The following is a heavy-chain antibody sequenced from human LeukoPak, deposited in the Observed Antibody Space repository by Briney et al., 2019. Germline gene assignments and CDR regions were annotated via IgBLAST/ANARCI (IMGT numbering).Heavy chain of an antibody. V-gene: IGHV3-21*01. CDR1: GFTFSIYT. J-gene: IGHJ4*02. CDR3: ARDPGYSRPSSYGYFDH. D-gene: IGHD1-26*01. Sequence: GGSLRLSCVASGFTFSIYTMSWVRQAPGKGLEWVSSIASSSSSIYSADSVKGRLTISRDNAKNSLYLQMNSLRDEDTAVYYCARDPGYSRPSSYGYFDHWGQGTLATVSS. CDR2: IASSSSSI.